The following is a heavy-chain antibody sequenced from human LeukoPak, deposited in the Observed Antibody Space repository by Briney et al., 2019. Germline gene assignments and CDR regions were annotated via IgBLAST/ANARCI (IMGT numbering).Heavy chain of an antibody. CDR1: GSTFDDFS. Sequence: PGGSLRLSCAVSGSTFDDFSIHWVRQAPGKGLEWVSGINWKGDATGYAGSVKGRFTISIDNAKNSVYLQMNSLRPEDTALYYCAKSRLRLWFGELTSPWGQGALVTVSS. V-gene: IGHV3-9*01. D-gene: IGHD3-10*01. CDR2: INWKGDAT. J-gene: IGHJ5*02. CDR3: AKSRLRLWFGELTSP.